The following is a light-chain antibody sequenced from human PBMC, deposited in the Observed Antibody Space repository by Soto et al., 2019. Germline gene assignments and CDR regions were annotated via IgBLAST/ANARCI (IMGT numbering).Light chain of an antibody. J-gene: IGLJ2*01. CDR2: EVS. V-gene: IGLV2-8*01. Sequence: QSVLTQPPSASGSPGQSVTISCIGTGSDVGGYNYVSWNQQHPGKAPKLMIYEVSKRPSGVPDRFSGSKSGNTASLTVSGLQAEDEADYYCSSYAASNNLGVFGGGTKLTVL. CDR1: GSDVGGYNY. CDR3: SSYAASNNLGV.